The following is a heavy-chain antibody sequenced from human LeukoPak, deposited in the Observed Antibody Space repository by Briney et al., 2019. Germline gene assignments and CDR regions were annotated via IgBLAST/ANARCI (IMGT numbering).Heavy chain of an antibody. V-gene: IGHV3-48*03. CDR2: ISSSGSTI. CDR1: GFTFSSPQ. CDR3: ARAFDS. Sequence: GGSLRLSCVASGFTFSSPQMNWVRQAPGKGLEWVSYISSSGSTIYYADSVKGRFAISRDNAKNSLFLQLNSLRAEDTAVYYCARAFDSWGQGTLVTVSS. J-gene: IGHJ4*02.